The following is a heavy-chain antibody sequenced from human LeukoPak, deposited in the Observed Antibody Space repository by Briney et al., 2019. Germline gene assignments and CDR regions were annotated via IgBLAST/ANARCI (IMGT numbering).Heavy chain of an antibody. J-gene: IGHJ4*02. CDR2: IIPIFGTA. V-gene: IGHV1-69*05. D-gene: IGHD3-10*01. Sequence: SVKVSCKASGGTFSSYAISWVRQAPGQGLEWMGGIIPIFGTANYAQKFQGRVTITTDETTSTAYMELSSLRSEDTAVYYCASHYYGSGSYSPFDYWGQGTLVTVSS. CDR1: GGTFSSYA. CDR3: ASHYYGSGSYSPFDY.